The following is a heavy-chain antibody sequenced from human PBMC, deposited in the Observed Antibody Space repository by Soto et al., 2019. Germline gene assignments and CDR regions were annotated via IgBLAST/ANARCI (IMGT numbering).Heavy chain of an antibody. Sequence: QVQLQESGPGLVEPSGTLSLNCAVSSGSITDGQWWSWVRQPPGKGLEWIGEIHHSGSTNHNPSLKSRVTMSVDKSKNQFSLKLNSVTAADTAVYYCAASSGSYQVDFWGQGTLVTVSS. J-gene: IGHJ4*02. CDR3: AASSGSYQVDF. D-gene: IGHD2-2*01. CDR1: SGSITDGQW. CDR2: IHHSGST. V-gene: IGHV4-4*02.